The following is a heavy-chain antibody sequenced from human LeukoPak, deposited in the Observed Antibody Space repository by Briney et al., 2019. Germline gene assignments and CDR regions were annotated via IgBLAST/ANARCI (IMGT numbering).Heavy chain of an antibody. J-gene: IGHJ4*02. CDR1: GFTFSTYW. Sequence: GGSLRLSCAASGFTFSTYWMHWVRQAPGKGLVWVSRINSDGSSSSYADSVKGRFTISRDNAKNTLYLQMNSLRAEDTAVYYCARDPRAMIVVTLDYWGQGTLVTVAS. V-gene: IGHV3-74*01. CDR2: INSDGSSS. CDR3: ARDPRAMIVVTLDY. D-gene: IGHD3-22*01.